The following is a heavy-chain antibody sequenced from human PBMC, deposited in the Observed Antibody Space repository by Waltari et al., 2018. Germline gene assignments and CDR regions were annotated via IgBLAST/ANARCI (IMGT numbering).Heavy chain of an antibody. V-gene: IGHV3-53*01. CDR1: GFTVSSNY. J-gene: IGHJ4*02. CDR2: IYSGGST. CDR3: ARARMGVAGRYFDY. Sequence: EVQLVESGGGLIQPGGSLRLSCAASGFTVSSNYMSWVRQAPGKGLEWVSVIYSGGSTYYADSVKGRFTISRDNSKNTLYLQMNSLRAEDTAVYYCARARMGVAGRYFDYWGQGTLVTVSS. D-gene: IGHD6-19*01.